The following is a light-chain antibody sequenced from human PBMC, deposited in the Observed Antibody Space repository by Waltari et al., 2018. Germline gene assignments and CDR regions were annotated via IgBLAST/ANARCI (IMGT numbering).Light chain of an antibody. CDR2: WSS. CDR1: KSVLYRSANRHY. J-gene: IGKJ2*01. Sequence: DVVVTQSPDSLAVSLGXRATTNCKSRKSVLYRSANRHYLAWYQQKPGHPPKLLIHWSSTRESGVPDRFTGSGSGTDYTLTISSLQAEDVAVYYCQQYYSPLSFTFGQGTKVEIK. CDR3: QQYYSPLSFT. V-gene: IGKV4-1*01.